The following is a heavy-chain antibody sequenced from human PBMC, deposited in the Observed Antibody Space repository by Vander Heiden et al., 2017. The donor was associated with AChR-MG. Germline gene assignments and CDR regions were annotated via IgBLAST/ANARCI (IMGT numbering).Heavy chain of an antibody. V-gene: IGHV3-7*03. D-gene: IGHD3-10*01. Sequence: EVQLVESGGGLVQPGGSLRLSCAASGFTFSSYGMSWVRQAPGKGLEWVANIKQDGSEKYYVDSVKGRFTISRDNAKNSLYLQMNSLRAEDTAVYYCATGSSYYGSGSYYNGGYWGQGTLVTVSS. CDR1: GFTFSSYG. CDR3: ATGSSYYGSGSYYNGGY. CDR2: IKQDGSEK. J-gene: IGHJ4*02.